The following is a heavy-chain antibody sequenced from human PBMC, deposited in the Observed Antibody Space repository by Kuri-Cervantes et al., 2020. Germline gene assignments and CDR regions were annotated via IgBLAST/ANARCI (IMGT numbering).Heavy chain of an antibody. CDR3: ARPYSSGWLHFDY. J-gene: IGHJ4*02. V-gene: IGHV3-30-3*01. D-gene: IGHD6-19*01. CDR1: GFTFSSYA. CDR2: ISYDGSNK. Sequence: GESLKISCAASGFTFSSYAMHWVRQAPGKGLEWVAVISYDGSNKYYADSVKGRFTISRDNSKNTLYLQMSSLRPEDTAVYYCARPYSSGWLHFDYWGQGTLVTVSS.